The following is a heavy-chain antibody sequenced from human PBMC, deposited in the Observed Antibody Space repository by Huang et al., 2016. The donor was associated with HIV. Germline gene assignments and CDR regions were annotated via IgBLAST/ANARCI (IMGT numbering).Heavy chain of an antibody. V-gene: IGHV4-39*01. CDR3: ASQHIGVAATWF. CDR1: GDFISSTNYY. D-gene: IGHD2-15*01. CDR2: VYQSGST. Sequence: QLQLQESGPGQVKPSETLSLTCTVSGDFISSTNYYWGWIRQSPGKGLEWVGSVYQSGSTNYNPSLKSRVTLSVDTSRNQFSLRLNSVTAADTAVYYCASQHIGVAATWFWGRGTQVAVSS. J-gene: IGHJ4*02.